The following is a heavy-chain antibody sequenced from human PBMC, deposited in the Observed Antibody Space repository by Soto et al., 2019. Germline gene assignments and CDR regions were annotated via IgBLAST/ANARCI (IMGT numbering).Heavy chain of an antibody. Sequence: QVQVVESGGGVVQPGRSLRLSCAASGFTFSSFGMHWVRQAPGKGLEWVSLIWYDGSKKSYGDSVKGRFTMSRDNSRNTVYLQMNSLRADDTAVYYCARDASYYSLWSGYYPSRNGMDVRGQGTTVTVSS. J-gene: IGHJ6*02. V-gene: IGHV3-33*01. CDR1: GFTFSSFG. CDR2: IWYDGSKK. CDR3: ARDASYYSLWSGYYPSRNGMDV. D-gene: IGHD3-3*01.